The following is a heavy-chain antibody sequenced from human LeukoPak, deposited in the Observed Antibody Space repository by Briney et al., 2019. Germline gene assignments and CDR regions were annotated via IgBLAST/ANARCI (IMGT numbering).Heavy chain of an antibody. D-gene: IGHD3-3*01. J-gene: IGHJ3*02. CDR2: ISWNSGSI. CDR3: AKVYYDFWSGYYHDAFDI. V-gene: IGHV3-9*01. Sequence: PGRSLRLSCAASGFTFDDCAMHWVRQAPGKGLEWVSGISWNSGSIGYADSVKGRFTISRDNAKNSLYLQMNSLRAEDTALYYCAKVYYDFWSGYYHDAFDIWGQGTMVTVSS. CDR1: GFTFDDCA.